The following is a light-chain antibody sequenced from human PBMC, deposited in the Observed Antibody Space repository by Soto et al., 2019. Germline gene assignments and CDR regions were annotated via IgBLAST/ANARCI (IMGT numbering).Light chain of an antibody. CDR1: SSDVGSYNL. Sequence: QSALPQPASVSGSPGQSITISCTGTSSDVGSYNLVSWYQQHPGKAPKLMIYEVSKRPSGVSNRFSGSKSGNTASLTISGLQAEDEADYYCCSYAGSSTPVVFGGGTQLTVL. CDR3: CSYAGSSTPVV. CDR2: EVS. V-gene: IGLV2-23*02. J-gene: IGLJ2*01.